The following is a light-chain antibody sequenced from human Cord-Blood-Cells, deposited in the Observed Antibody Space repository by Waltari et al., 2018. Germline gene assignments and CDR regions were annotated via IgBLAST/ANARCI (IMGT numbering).Light chain of an antibody. CDR1: RSDAGSYTL. Sequence: QSALPQPASVSGSPGHSITISCHGTRSDAGSYTLVSWYQQHPGKAPKLMIYEGSKRPSGVSNRFSGSKSGNTASLTISGLQAEDEADYYCCSYAGSSPYVFGTGTKVTV. V-gene: IGLV2-23*01. J-gene: IGLJ1*01. CDR2: EGS. CDR3: CSYAGSSPYV.